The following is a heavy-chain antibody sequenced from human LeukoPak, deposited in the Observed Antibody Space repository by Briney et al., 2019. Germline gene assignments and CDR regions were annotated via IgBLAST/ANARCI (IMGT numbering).Heavy chain of an antibody. CDR3: ATTGGSYYKEYYDY. Sequence: PSETLTLTCSVSGGSISSSSYYWGWIRQPPGKGLEWIGSIYFSGTTYYNPSLKSRVTISVDTSNNQFSLKLSCVTAADTAVYYCATTGGSYYKEYYDYWGQGTLVTVSS. V-gene: IGHV4-39*01. J-gene: IGHJ4*02. CDR2: IYFSGTT. D-gene: IGHD1-26*01. CDR1: GGSISSSSYY.